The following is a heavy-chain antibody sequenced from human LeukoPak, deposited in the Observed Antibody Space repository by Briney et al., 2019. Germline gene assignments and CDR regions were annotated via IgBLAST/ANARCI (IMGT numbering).Heavy chain of an antibody. Sequence: PSQTLSLTCTVSGGSISSGPYYWSWIRQPPGKGLEWIGYIYYSGSTNYNPSLKSRVTISVDTTKNQFSLKLSSVTAADTALYYCARDRWSPREYTVYDGGYLDYWGQGTLVTVSS. CDR2: IYYSGST. D-gene: IGHD5/OR15-5a*01. V-gene: IGHV4-61*01. J-gene: IGHJ4*02. CDR1: GGSISSGPYY. CDR3: ARDRWSPREYTVYDGGYLDY.